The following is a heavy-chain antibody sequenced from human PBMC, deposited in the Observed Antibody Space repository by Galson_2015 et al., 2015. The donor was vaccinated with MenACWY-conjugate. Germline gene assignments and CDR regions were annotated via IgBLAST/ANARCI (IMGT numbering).Heavy chain of an antibody. Sequence: SLRLSCAASGFTFSSYGMYWVRQAPGKGLEWVAFIQSDGSTKYYADSVKGRFTLSRDNSKNTLYLQMNSLRVEDTAMYYCAKDVPIYCSGGSCFPLDYWGQGTLVTASS. D-gene: IGHD2-15*01. CDR1: GFTFSSYG. V-gene: IGHV3-30*02. CDR3: AKDVPIYCSGGSCFPLDY. J-gene: IGHJ4*02. CDR2: IQSDGSTK.